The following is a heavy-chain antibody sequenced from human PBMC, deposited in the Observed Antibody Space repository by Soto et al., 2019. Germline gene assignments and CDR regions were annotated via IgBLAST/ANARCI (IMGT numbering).Heavy chain of an antibody. D-gene: IGHD3-9*01. V-gene: IGHV3-53*01. CDR3: ARSFNDWTTYFDY. J-gene: IGHJ4*02. Sequence: GGSLRLSCAASGFSVTDHYMTWVRRAPGKGLGWVSVLYTGGSAYYGDSVKGRFTISRDSSTNTLYLQMNSLKVGDTAFYFCARSFNDWTTYFDYWSEGTLVTVSS. CDR1: GFSVTDHY. CDR2: LYTGGSA.